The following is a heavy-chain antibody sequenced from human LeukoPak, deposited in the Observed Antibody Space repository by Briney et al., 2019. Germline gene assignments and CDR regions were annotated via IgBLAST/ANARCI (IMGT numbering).Heavy chain of an antibody. D-gene: IGHD3-9*01. V-gene: IGHV3-15*01. CDR3: TTDYDILTGYSGSYFDY. Sequence: GGSLRLSCAASGFTFSNAWMSWVRQAPGKGLEWVGRIKSKTDGGTTDYAAPVKGRFTISRDDSKNTLYLQMNSLKTEDTAVYYCTTDYDILTGYSGSYFDYWGQGTLVTVSS. CDR1: GFTFSNAW. J-gene: IGHJ4*02. CDR2: IKSKTDGGTT.